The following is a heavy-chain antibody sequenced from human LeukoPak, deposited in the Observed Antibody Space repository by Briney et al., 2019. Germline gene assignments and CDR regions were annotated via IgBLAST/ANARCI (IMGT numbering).Heavy chain of an antibody. J-gene: IGHJ6*02. D-gene: IGHD6-13*01. CDR3: ARGGSSSIYYYYGMDV. V-gene: IGHV3-13*01. CDR1: GFTFSSYD. CDR2: IGTAGDT. Sequence: GGSLRLSCAASGFTFSSYDMRWVRQATGKGLEWVSAIGTAGDTYYPGSVKGRFTISRENAKNSLYLQMNSLRAGDTAVYYCARGGSSSIYYYYGMDVWGQGTTVTVSS.